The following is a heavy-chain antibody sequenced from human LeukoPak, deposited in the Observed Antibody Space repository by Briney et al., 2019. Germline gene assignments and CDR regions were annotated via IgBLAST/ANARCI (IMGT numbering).Heavy chain of an antibody. CDR1: GFTFSSYW. CDR2: LKQDGSEK. D-gene: IGHD1-26*01. J-gene: IGHJ5*02. CDR3: ARDASGLNNWFDP. Sequence: AGGSLRLSCAASGFTFSSYWMSWVRQAPGKGLEWVANLKQDGSEKYYVDSVKGRFTISRDNAKNSLYLQMNSLGAEDTAVYYCARDASGLNNWFDPWGQGTLVTVSS. V-gene: IGHV3-7*05.